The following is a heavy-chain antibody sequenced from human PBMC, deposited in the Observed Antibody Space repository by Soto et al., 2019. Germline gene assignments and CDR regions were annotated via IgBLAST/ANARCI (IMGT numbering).Heavy chain of an antibody. CDR3: ARQGNGGEGFDF. Sequence: PVECLTSSCKVSGYSFTTYWIVWVLQMPGKGLEWMGTLYPGDSETRYSPSFQGQVTISADKSISTAYLQWSSLKSSDTAMYYCARQGNGGEGFDFWGQGTLVTVS. CDR1: GYSFTTYW. CDR2: LYPGDSET. V-gene: IGHV5-51*01. D-gene: IGHD4-17*01. J-gene: IGHJ4*02.